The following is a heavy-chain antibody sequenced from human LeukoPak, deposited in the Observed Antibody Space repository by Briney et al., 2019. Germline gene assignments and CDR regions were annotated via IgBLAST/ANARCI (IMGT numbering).Heavy chain of an antibody. V-gene: IGHV7-4-1*02. J-gene: IGHJ4*02. D-gene: IGHD2-21*02. CDR2: INTNTGNP. CDR1: GYTFTRYA. CDR3: ARTPSCGGDCYPDY. Sequence: ASVKVSCKASGYTFTRYAMNWVRQAPGQGLEWMGWINTNTGNPTYAQGFTGRFVFSLDTSVSTAYLQISSLKAEDTAVYYCARTPSCGGDCYPDYWGQGTLVTVSS.